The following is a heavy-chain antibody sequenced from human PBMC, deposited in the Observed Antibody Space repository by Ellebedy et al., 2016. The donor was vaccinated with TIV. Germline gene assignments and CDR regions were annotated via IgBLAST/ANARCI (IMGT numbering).Heavy chain of an antibody. CDR1: GYTFXSDY. J-gene: IGHJ4*02. D-gene: IGHD6-6*01. CDR2: ITPSDGYT. V-gene: IGHV1-46*01. Sequence: ASVKVSCKASGYTFXSDYLHSVRPXPGQGLYWVGIITPSDGYTTYAQKFQGRVTVTRDTSTSTLYMELSSLTSDDTAVYYCARVSGKYSRSFDLGYWGEGTLVTVSS. CDR3: ARVSGKYSRSFDLGY.